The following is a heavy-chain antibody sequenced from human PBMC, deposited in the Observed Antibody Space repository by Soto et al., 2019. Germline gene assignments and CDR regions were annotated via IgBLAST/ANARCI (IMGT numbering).Heavy chain of an antibody. CDR2: TSYDGSDK. D-gene: IGHD5-12*01. CDR1: GFTFSNYG. J-gene: IGHJ4*02. Sequence: QVQLVESGGGVVQPGRSLRLSCAASGFTFSNYGIHWVRQAPGKGLEWVAVTSYDGSDKNYADSVKGRFTISRDNSKNTLYLQMNSLRAEDTAVYYCAKDQLEMATLTLGYWGQGTLVTVSS. CDR3: AKDQLEMATLTLGY. V-gene: IGHV3-30*18.